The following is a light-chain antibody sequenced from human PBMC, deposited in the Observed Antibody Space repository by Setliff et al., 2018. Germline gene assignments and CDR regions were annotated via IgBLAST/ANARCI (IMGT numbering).Light chain of an antibody. V-gene: IGLV2-14*03. Sequence: SALAQPASVSGSPGQSITISCTGTGSDVGTSKYVSWYQQHPGKAPKLIIYDVTTRPSGVSNRFSGSKSGNTASLTISGLQAEDEADYYCSIHRSRGYVFGTGTKVTVL. CDR1: GSDVGTSKY. J-gene: IGLJ1*01. CDR3: SIHRSRGYV. CDR2: DVT.